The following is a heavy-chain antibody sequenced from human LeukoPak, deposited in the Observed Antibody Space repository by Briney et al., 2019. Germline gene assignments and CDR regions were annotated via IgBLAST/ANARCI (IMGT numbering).Heavy chain of an antibody. CDR1: GFTFSSYW. CDR2: INSDGSST. Sequence: PGGSLRLSCAASGFTFSSYWMSWVRQAPGKGLVWVSRINSDGSSTSYADSVKGRFTISRDNAKNTLYLQMNSLRAEDTAVYYCATTMIVSKAFDIWGQGTMVTVSS. V-gene: IGHV3-74*01. J-gene: IGHJ3*02. CDR3: ATTMIVSKAFDI. D-gene: IGHD3-22*01.